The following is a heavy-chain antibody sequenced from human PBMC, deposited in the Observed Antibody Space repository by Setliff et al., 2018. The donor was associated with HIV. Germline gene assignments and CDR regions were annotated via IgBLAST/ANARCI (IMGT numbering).Heavy chain of an antibody. CDR1: GFTFSSYG. V-gene: IGHV3-33*03. CDR2: IWYDEIQK. Sequence: GGSLRLSCAASGFTFSSYGMHWVRQAPGKGLEWVALIWYDEIQKYYADSVKGRFSISRDNAKNTLYLQMNGLRGEDTAVYYCVMFSSSSGWGQGTQVTVSS. J-gene: IGHJ4*02. D-gene: IGHD6-6*01. CDR3: VMFSSSSG.